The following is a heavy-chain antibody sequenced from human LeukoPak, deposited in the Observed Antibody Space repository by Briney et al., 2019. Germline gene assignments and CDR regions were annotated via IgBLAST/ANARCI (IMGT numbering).Heavy chain of an antibody. CDR1: EFTVSSNY. Sequence: GGSLRLSCAASEFTVSSNYMSWVRQAPGKGLEWVSIIYSDGTTNYADSVKGRFTISRDNSKNTLYLQINSLRAEDTAVYYCAKDLNWGGRWGQGTLVTVSS. CDR2: IYSDGTT. V-gene: IGHV3-53*01. D-gene: IGHD7-27*01. J-gene: IGHJ4*02. CDR3: AKDLNWGGR.